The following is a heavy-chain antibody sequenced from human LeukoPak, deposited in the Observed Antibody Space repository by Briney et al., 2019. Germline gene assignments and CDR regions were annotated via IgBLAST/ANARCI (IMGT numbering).Heavy chain of an antibody. V-gene: IGHV4-34*01. CDR3: ARADCSSTSCYEAEYFQH. D-gene: IGHD2-2*01. CDR1: GGSFSGYY. J-gene: IGHJ1*01. Sequence: PSETLSLTCAVYGGSFSGYYWSWIRQPPGKGLGWIGEINHSGSTNYNPSLKSRVTISVDTSKNQFSLKLSSVTAADTAVYYCARADCSSTSCYEAEYFQHWGQGTLVTVSS. CDR2: INHSGST.